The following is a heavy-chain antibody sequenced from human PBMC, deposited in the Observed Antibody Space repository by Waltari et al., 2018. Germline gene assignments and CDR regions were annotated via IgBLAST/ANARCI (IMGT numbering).Heavy chain of an antibody. CDR3: AHTAHIMITFGGVLHYFDY. D-gene: IGHD3-16*01. V-gene: IGHV2-5*01. CDR2: IYWNEDQ. Sequence: QISLKESGPTLVKPTQTLTLTCTFSGFSLSSRGMGVGWIRQPPGKALEWRALIYWNEDQRYSPALKSRLTLTKDTSKNQVVLTVTNMGPVDTATYYCAHTAHIMITFGGVLHYFDYWGQGTLVTVSS. J-gene: IGHJ4*02. CDR1: GFSLSSRGMG.